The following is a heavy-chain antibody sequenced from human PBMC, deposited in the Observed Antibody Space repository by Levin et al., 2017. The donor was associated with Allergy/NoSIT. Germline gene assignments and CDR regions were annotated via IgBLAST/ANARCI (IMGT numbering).Heavy chain of an antibody. CDR2: IDPSDSYT. J-gene: IGHJ4*02. CDR3: ARHLGNIVATD. Sequence: KTGESLKISCKGSGYSFTSSWITWVRQMPGKGLEWMGRIDPSDSYTDYSPSFQGHVTISSDKSISTAYLQWSSLKASDTAMYYCARHLGNIVATDWGQGTLVTVSS. D-gene: IGHD5-12*01. V-gene: IGHV5-10-1*01. CDR1: GYSFTSSW.